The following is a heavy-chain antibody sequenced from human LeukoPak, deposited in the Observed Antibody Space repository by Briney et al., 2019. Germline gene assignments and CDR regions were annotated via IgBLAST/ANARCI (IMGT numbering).Heavy chain of an antibody. Sequence: SETLSLTCTVSGGSISSGGYYWSWIRQHPGKGLEWIGYIYYSGSTYYNPSLKSRVTISVDTSKNQFSLKLSSVTAADTAVYYCARVHDYGDYLDYWGQGTLVTVSS. CDR3: ARVHDYGDYLDY. J-gene: IGHJ4*02. V-gene: IGHV4-31*03. D-gene: IGHD4-17*01. CDR1: GGSISSGGYY. CDR2: IYYSGST.